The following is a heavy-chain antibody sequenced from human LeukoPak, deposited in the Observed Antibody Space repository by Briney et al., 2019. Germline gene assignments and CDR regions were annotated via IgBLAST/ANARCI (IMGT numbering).Heavy chain of an antibody. CDR2: IWCDGSNK. CDR3: ARDGWELPNDY. CDR1: GFTFSSYG. J-gene: IGHJ4*02. V-gene: IGHV3-33*01. Sequence: GGSLRLSCAASGFTFSSYGMHWVRQAPGKGLEWVAVIWCDGSNKYYADSVKGRFTISRDNSKNTLYLQMNSLRAEDTAVYYCARDGWELPNDYWGQGTLVTVSS. D-gene: IGHD1-26*01.